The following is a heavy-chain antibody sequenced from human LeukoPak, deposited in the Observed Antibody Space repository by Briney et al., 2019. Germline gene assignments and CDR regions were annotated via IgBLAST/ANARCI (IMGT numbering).Heavy chain of an antibody. J-gene: IGHJ4*02. CDR1: GVSVSNYY. CDR2: ISYSVST. Sequence: SETLSLTCTVSGVSVSNYYWTWIRQPPGKGLEWIGDISYSVSTNSMPTLRSRVSISVDKSNNHVSLRLTSVSATDAGMFYCARSLSGVRSFGYWGQGTVVTVSS. V-gene: IGHV4-59*02. D-gene: IGHD3-3*01. CDR3: ARSLSGVRSFGY.